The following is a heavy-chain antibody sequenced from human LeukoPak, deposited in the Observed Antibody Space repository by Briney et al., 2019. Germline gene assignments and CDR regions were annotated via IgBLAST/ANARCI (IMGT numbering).Heavy chain of an antibody. CDR2: ISGSGGST. CDR1: GFTFSSYA. D-gene: IGHD3-10*01. Sequence: GGSLRLSCAASGFTFSSYAMSWVRQAPGKGLEWVSAISGSGGSTYYADSVKGRFTISRDNSKNTLYLQMNGLRAEDTAVYYCAKDHGTMVRGIYYFDYWGQGTLVTVSS. V-gene: IGHV3-23*01. CDR3: AKDHGTMVRGIYYFDY. J-gene: IGHJ4*02.